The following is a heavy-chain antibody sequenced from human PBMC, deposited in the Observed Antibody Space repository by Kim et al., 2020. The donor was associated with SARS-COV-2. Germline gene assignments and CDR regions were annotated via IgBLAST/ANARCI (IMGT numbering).Heavy chain of an antibody. V-gene: IGHV4-59*01. J-gene: IGHJ3*02. CDR3: ARERVPAGAFDI. Sequence: NYNPSLKSRVTISVDTSKNQFSLKLSSVTAADTAVYYCARERVPAGAFDIWGQGTMVTVSS.